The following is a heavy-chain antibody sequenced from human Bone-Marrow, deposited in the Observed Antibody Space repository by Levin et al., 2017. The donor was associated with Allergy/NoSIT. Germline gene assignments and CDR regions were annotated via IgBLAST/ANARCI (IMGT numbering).Heavy chain of an antibody. CDR1: GFTFSNYG. V-gene: IGHV3-48*01. J-gene: IGHJ4*02. Sequence: PGESLKISCVASGFTFSNYGMNWVRQAPGKGLEWVAYIGSITTIKNYADSVRGRFSISRDNAKNTLNLQMNSLRAEDTALYYCARGGGLRPDYWGQGTLVTVSS. CDR3: ARGGGLRPDY. D-gene: IGHD5-12*01. CDR2: IGSITTIK.